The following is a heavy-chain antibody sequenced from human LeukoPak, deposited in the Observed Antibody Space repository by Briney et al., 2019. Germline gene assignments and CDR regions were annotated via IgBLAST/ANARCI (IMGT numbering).Heavy chain of an antibody. CDR2: ISYDGSSK. CDR1: GFTFGTYA. D-gene: IGHD5-18*01. CDR3: ARARSSYGYGDAFDI. J-gene: IGHJ3*02. Sequence: GGSLRLSCAASGFTFGTYAMHWARQAPGKGLEWVAVISYDGSSKYYADSVKGRFTISRDNSKNTLYLQMNSLRAEDTAVYYCARARSSYGYGDAFDIWGQGTMVTVSS. V-gene: IGHV3-30*04.